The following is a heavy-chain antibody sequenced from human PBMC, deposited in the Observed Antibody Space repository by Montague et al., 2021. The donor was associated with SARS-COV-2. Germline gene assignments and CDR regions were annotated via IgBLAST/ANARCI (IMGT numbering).Heavy chain of an antibody. D-gene: IGHD6-13*01. J-gene: IGHJ4*02. CDR2: IHYSGT. CDR3: ARSLISASGTGSNFDS. Sequence: SETLSLTCTVSGGSISDSNYLWSWIRQPPGKGLEWIGDIHYSGTXYNPSLRSRVTMSRDLSENQFSLRLRSVTAADTALYYCARSLISASGTGSNFDSWGQGTLVAVSS. CDR1: GGSISDSNYL. V-gene: IGHV4-39*07.